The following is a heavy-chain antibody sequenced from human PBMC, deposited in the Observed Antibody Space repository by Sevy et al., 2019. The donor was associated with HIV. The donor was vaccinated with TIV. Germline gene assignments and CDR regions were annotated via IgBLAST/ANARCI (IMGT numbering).Heavy chain of an antibody. CDR2: LSFGCGKI. V-gene: IGHV3-23*01. Sequence: GESLKISCAASGFAFYDYSMSWIRQAPGKGLEWVATLSFGCGKINYADSVKGRFTISRDNSKNSFYLQMDNLRAEDTALYYCAREGCTRPHDYWGQGTRVTVSS. CDR3: AREGCTRPHDY. CDR1: GFAFYDYS. J-gene: IGHJ4*02. D-gene: IGHD2-8*01.